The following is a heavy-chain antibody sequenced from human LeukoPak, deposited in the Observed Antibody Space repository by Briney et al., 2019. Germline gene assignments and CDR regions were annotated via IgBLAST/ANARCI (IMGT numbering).Heavy chain of an antibody. CDR1: GFTFSSYA. CDR3: AKAPGRIAAAGTSWFDP. V-gene: IGHV3-23*01. CDR2: ISGSGGST. Sequence: GGSPRLSCAASGFTFSSYAMSWVRQAPGKGLEWVSAISGSGGSTYYADSVKGRFTISRDNSKNTLYLQMNSLRAEDTAVYYCAKAPGRIAAAGTSWFDPWGQGTLVTVSS. D-gene: IGHD6-13*01. J-gene: IGHJ5*02.